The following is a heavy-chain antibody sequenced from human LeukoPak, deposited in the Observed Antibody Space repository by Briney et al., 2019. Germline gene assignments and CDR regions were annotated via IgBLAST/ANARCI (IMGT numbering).Heavy chain of an antibody. CDR1: GFTVSSNY. V-gene: IGHV3-53*04. CDR2: IYSGGST. Sequence: PGGSLRPSCAASGFTVSSNYMSWVRQAPGKGLEWVSVIYSGGSTYYADSVKGRFTISRHNSKNTLYLQMNSLRAEDTAVYYCAREIYDLGSGSSWYGESYYYGMDVWGQGTTVTVSS. D-gene: IGHD6-13*01. CDR3: AREIYDLGSGSSWYGESYYYGMDV. J-gene: IGHJ6*02.